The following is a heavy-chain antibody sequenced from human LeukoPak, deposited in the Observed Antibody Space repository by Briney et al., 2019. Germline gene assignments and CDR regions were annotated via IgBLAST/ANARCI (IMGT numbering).Heavy chain of an antibody. D-gene: IGHD3-22*01. J-gene: IGHJ4*02. CDR1: GGSISSGGYY. CDR3: ARGGDSSGYYGDY. V-gene: IGHV4-31*03. Sequence: TLSLTCTVSGGSISSGGYYWSWIRQDRGKGLEWIVYIYYSGSTYYNPSLNSRVTISVDTSKNHFSLKLRSVTAADTAVYYCARGGDSSGYYGDYWGQGTLVTVSS. CDR2: IYYSGST.